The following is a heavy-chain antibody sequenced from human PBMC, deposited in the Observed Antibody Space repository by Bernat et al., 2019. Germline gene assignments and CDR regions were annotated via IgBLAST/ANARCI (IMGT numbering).Heavy chain of an antibody. J-gene: IGHJ6*03. CDR3: VRGGYCSGGNCYGNYYYMDV. V-gene: IGHV4-34*01. CDR1: GGSFSGYY. Sequence: QVQLQQWGAGLLKPSETLSLTCAVYGGSFSGYYWSWIRQPPGKGLEWIGEINHSGSANYNPSLKSRVTISEDTSKKQFSLKLRSVTAADTAVYYCVRGGYCSGGNCYGNYYYMDVWGKGTTVTVS. CDR2: INHSGSA. D-gene: IGHD2-15*01.